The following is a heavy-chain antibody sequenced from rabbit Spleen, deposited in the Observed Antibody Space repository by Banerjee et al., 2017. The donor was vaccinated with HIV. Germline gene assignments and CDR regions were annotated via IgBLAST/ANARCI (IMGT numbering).Heavy chain of an antibody. V-gene: IGHV1S45*01. CDR2: IYVVGSHDT. CDR3: ARGVYDDYDTYYFDL. CDR1: GFSFSSSW. J-gene: IGHJ4*01. D-gene: IGHD2-1*01. Sequence: QQQLEESGGDLVKPEGSLTLTCTASGFSFSSSWVCWVRQAPGKGLEWIACIYVVGSHDTDYASWATGRFTISKTSSTTVTLQMTSLTVADTATHFCARGVYDDYDTYYFDLWGPGTLVPVS.